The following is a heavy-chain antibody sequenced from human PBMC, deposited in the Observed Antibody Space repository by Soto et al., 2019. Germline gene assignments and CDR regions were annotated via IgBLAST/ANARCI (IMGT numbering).Heavy chain of an antibody. CDR2: VYNSGST. D-gene: IGHD6-13*01. J-gene: IGHJ4*02. V-gene: IGHV4-59*01. CDR1: CGSISSKY. CDR3: ARYRREAVAGYTLDN. Sequence: KPSETLSLTYTVSCGSISSKYWTWIRQPPGKGLEWIGYVYNSGSTNYNPSLKSRVTISEDTSKSQFSLKVNSMTAADTAVYYWARYRREAVAGYTLDNWGQGILVTVSS.